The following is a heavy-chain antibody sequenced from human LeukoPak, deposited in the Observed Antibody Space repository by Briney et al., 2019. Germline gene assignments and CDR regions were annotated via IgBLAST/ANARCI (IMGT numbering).Heavy chain of an antibody. CDR2: ISYDGSEK. CDR3: AKLGSGSYSERVDAFDI. CDR1: GFTFSTYA. J-gene: IGHJ3*02. D-gene: IGHD3-10*01. Sequence: GGSLRLSCAASGFTFSTYAMHWVRQAPGKGLEWVTIISYDGSEKYYADSVKGRFTISRDNSKNTLYLQMNSLRAEDTAVYYCAKLGSGSYSERVDAFDIWGQGTMVTVSS. V-gene: IGHV3-30*18.